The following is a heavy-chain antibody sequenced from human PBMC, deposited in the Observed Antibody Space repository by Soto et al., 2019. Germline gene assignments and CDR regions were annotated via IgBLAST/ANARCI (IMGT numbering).Heavy chain of an antibody. CDR2: IYYSGST. CDR3: ARHDYGDYLLGFDY. CDR1: GGSISSYY. Sequence: PSETLSLTCTVSGGSISSYYWSWIRQPPGKGLEWIGYIYYSGSTNYNPSLKSRVTISVDTSKNQFSLKLSSVTAADTAVYYCARHDYGDYLLGFDYWGQGTLVTVSS. D-gene: IGHD4-17*01. V-gene: IGHV4-59*08. J-gene: IGHJ4*02.